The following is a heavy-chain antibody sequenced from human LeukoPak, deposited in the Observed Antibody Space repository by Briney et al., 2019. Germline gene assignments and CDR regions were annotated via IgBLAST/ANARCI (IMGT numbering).Heavy chain of an antibody. J-gene: IGHJ4*02. CDR1: GFTFSSYS. V-gene: IGHV3-21*01. D-gene: IGHD5-18*01. CDR3: ARDPHGELWSLAGDY. Sequence: GGSLRLSCAASGFTFSSYSMNWVRQAPGKGLEWVSSISSSSSYIYYADSVKGRFTISRDNAKNSLYVQMNSLRAEDTAVYYCARDPHGELWSLAGDYWGQGTLVTVSS. CDR2: ISSSSSYI.